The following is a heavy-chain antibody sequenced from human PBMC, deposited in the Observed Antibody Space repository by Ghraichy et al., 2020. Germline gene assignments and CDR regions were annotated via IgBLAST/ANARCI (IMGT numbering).Heavy chain of an antibody. D-gene: IGHD6-19*01. Sequence: SETLSLTCAVSGYFIRSGYYWGWIRPPPGKGLEWIGSIFHTGSNYFNPSPKSRVTISVDTSKNEVSLNLSSVTAADTAVYYCASLSLSSASPFDHWGQGTLVTVSS. V-gene: IGHV4-38-2*01. CDR2: IFHTGSN. J-gene: IGHJ4*02. CDR3: ASLSLSSASPFDH. CDR1: GYFIRSGYY.